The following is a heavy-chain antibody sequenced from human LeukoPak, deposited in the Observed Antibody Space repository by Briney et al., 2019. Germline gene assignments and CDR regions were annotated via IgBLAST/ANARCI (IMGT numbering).Heavy chain of an antibody. CDR2: IYSGGNT. CDR3: ARNHILGYWHFDL. Sequence: SEGSLSLSCAASGFSFSSYGMNWVRQAPEKGLEWVSVIYSGGNTYYADSVSGRFTISRDNSKNTVYLQMNSLRADDTAVYYCARNHILGYWHFDLWGRGTLVTVSS. J-gene: IGHJ2*01. D-gene: IGHD1-26*01. CDR1: GFSFSSYG. V-gene: IGHV3-53*01.